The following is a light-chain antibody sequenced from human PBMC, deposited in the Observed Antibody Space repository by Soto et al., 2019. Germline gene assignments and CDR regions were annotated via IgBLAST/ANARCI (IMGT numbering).Light chain of an antibody. CDR1: QGISSY. CDR3: QQTMTFPFT. CDR2: AAS. Sequence: DIQMTQSPSSVSASVGDGVTITCRASQGISSYLAWYQQKPGKAPKLLISAASSLQSGVPSRFSGSESGTDFTLTISSLQPEDFASYYCQQTMTFPFTFGGGTKVAIK. V-gene: IGKV1-12*02. J-gene: IGKJ4*01.